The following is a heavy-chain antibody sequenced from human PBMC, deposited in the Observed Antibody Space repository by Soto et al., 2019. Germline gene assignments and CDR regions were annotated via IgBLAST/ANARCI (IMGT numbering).Heavy chain of an antibody. D-gene: IGHD3-16*01. Sequence: EVQLMESGGGLVQPGGSLRLSCAASGFIFSDYYMDWVRQVPGKGLEWVGRTRNKVNSFSAEYAASVKGRFSIYRNASKDSMYLQMNRRKSDVAAVYYCARSPGGSYDYWGQGALVTVSS. CDR1: GFIFSDYY. CDR3: ARSPGGSYDY. J-gene: IGHJ4*02. CDR2: TRNKVNSFSA. V-gene: IGHV3-72*01.